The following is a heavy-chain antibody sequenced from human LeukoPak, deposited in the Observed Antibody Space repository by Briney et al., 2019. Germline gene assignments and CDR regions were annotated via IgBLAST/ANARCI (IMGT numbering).Heavy chain of an antibody. Sequence: SETLSLTCTVSGGSISSDDYYWSWIRQPPGKGLEWIEFIYYSGSTKYNPSLKSRVTISLDTSKTQFSLRLRSVTAADTAIYYCARLQKGEIDFDSWGQGTLVTVSS. CDR3: ARLQKGEIDFDS. D-gene: IGHD3-16*01. J-gene: IGHJ4*02. CDR2: IYYSGST. CDR1: GGSISSDDYY. V-gene: IGHV4-61*08.